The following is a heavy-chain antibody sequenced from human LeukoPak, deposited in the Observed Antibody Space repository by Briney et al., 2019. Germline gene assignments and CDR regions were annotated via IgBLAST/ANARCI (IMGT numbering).Heavy chain of an antibody. V-gene: IGHV2-5*02. J-gene: IGHJ4*02. Sequence: SGPTLVKPTQTLTLTCTFSGFSLTTSGVGVGWIRQPPGKALEWLAHIYWDDDKRYSPSLKSRVTITKDTSKNHVVLTMTNMDPVDTATYYCSRTRRGQIGWTNDYWGQGTLVTVSS. CDR2: IYWDDDK. CDR3: SRTRRGQIGWTNDY. CDR1: GFSLTTSGVG. D-gene: IGHD6-19*01.